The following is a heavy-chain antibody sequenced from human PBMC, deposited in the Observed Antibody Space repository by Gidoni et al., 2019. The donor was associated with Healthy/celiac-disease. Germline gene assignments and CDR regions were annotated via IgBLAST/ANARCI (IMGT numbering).Heavy chain of an antibody. V-gene: IGHV3-43*02. CDR3: AKDINTRYCSGGSCYYDYYYYYGMDV. CDR2: IKGECGSR. CDR1: AVTFVAYA. D-gene: IGHD2-15*01. J-gene: IGHJ6*02. Sequence: EVQLVESACGVVQPGVALRLSCAASAVTFVAYAMPWLRPAPCKGLEWVSLIKGECGSRYYADYVKGRFTIYRDNSKNSLYLQMNSMRTEDTALYYCAKDINTRYCSGGSCYYDYYYYYGMDVWGQGTTVTVSS.